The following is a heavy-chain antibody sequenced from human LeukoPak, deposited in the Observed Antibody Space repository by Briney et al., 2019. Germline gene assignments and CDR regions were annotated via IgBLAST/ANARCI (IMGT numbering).Heavy chain of an antibody. CDR1: GGSISSSSYY. Sequence: SETLSLTCTVSGGSISSSSYYWGWIRQPPGKGLEWIGSIYYSGSTYYNPSLKSRVTISVDTSKNQFSLKLSSVTAADTAVYYCVRCGDIVLMVYAYFDYWGQGTLVTVSS. J-gene: IGHJ4*02. CDR3: VRCGDIVLMVYAYFDY. V-gene: IGHV4-39*01. D-gene: IGHD2-8*01. CDR2: IYYSGST.